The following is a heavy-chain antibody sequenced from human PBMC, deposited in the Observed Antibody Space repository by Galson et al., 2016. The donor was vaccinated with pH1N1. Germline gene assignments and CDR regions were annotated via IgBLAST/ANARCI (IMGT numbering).Heavy chain of an antibody. CDR1: GFDFSQYG. Sequence: SLRLSCAASGFDFSQYGMHWIRQAPGLGLEWVAFLWLDGSNEFYIDSAKGRFTITRDNSKDILYLQMSSLRDEDTASYYCARDSAHDGKINDGLDVWGQGTRVTVSS. CDR3: ARDSAHDGKINDGLDV. CDR2: LWLDGSNE. V-gene: IGHV3-33*01. D-gene: IGHD4-23*01. J-gene: IGHJ6*02.